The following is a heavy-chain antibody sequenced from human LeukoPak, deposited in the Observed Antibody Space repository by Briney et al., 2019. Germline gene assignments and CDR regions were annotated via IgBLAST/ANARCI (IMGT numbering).Heavy chain of an antibody. CDR2: IRTKNYGGTT. CDR1: GFSFDDYG. Sequence: GGSLRLSCTGSGFSFDDYGVSWFRQAPGKGLEWVGFIRTKNYGGTTEYAASVRGRFTISRDDSKSIAYLQMSSLKTDDTAVYYCTRVGELRFLESSKAFDYWGQGTLVTVSS. CDR3: TRVGELRFLESSKAFDY. V-gene: IGHV3-49*03. D-gene: IGHD3-3*01. J-gene: IGHJ4*02.